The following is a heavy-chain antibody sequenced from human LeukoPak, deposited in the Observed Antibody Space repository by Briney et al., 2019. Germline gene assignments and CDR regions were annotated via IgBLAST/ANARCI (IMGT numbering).Heavy chain of an antibody. CDR2: IYPSGYT. CDR1: GGSLSSYY. Sequence: SETLSLTCTVSGGSLSSYYWSWIRQPAGKGLEWIGRIYPSGYTNHNPSLKSRVTISEDTSKNQFSLKLSSVTAADTAVYYCARQTGSGLFTLPGGQGTLVTVSS. J-gene: IGHJ4*02. CDR3: ARQTGSGLFTLP. D-gene: IGHD3/OR15-3a*01. V-gene: IGHV4-4*07.